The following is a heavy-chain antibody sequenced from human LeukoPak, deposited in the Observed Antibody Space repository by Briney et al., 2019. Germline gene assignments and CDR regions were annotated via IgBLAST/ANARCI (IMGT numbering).Heavy chain of an antibody. J-gene: IGHJ4*02. D-gene: IGHD3-22*01. CDR1: GYTFTSYD. CDR2: MNPNSGNT. CDR3: ARGSYYYDSSGPSGDY. Sequence: GASVKVSCKASGYTFTSYDINWVRQATGQGLEWMGWMNPNSGNTGYAQKFQGRVTTTRNTSISTAYMELSSLRSEDTAVYYCARGSYYYDSSGPSGDYWGQGTLVTVSS. V-gene: IGHV1-8*01.